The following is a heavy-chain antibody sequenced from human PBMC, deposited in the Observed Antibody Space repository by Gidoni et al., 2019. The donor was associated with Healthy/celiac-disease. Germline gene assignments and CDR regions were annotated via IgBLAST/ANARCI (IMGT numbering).Heavy chain of an antibody. CDR1: GFPFSSYA. CDR3: AKDLRYSSSWSDY. CDR2: ISGSGGST. J-gene: IGHJ4*02. Sequence: EVPLLESGGGLVQPGGSLRLSCAASGFPFSSYAMSWVRQAPGKGLEWVSAISGSGGSTYYADSVKGRFTISRDNSKNTLYLQMNSLRAEDTAVYYCAKDLRYSSSWSDYWGQGTLVTVSS. D-gene: IGHD6-13*01. V-gene: IGHV3-23*01.